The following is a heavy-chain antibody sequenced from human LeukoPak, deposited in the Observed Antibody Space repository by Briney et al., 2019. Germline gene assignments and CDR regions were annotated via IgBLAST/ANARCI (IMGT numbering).Heavy chain of an antibody. D-gene: IGHD3-16*02. Sequence: PGGSLRLSCAASGFXFSSNPMTWVRQAPGKGLEWIGSIYYSGSTYYNPSLKSRVTISVDTSKNQFSLKLSSVTAADTAVYYCARRGGMITFGGVIVPYYFDYWGQGTLVTVSS. CDR1: GFXFSSNP. CDR2: IYYSGST. J-gene: IGHJ4*01. CDR3: ARRGGMITFGGVIVPYYFDY. V-gene: IGHV4-39*01.